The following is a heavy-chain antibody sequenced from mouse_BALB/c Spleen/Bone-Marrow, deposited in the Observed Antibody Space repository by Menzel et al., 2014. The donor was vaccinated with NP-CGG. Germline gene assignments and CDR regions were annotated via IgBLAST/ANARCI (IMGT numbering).Heavy chain of an antibody. CDR3: ARPNTDYFDY. J-gene: IGHJ2*01. Sequence: EVQLQESGGGLVKPGGSLKLSCAASGFTFSSYAMSWIRQTPEKRLAWVATISSGGNYTYYPDSVKGRFTISRDNAKNTLYLQMSSLRSEDTAMYYCARPNTDYFDYWGQGTTLTVSS. V-gene: IGHV5-9-3*01. CDR2: ISSGGNYT. CDR1: GFTFSSYA. D-gene: IGHD5-1-1*01.